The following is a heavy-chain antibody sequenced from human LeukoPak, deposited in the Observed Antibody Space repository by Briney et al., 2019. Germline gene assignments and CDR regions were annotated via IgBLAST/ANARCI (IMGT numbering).Heavy chain of an antibody. J-gene: IGHJ3*02. CDR3: ARAPMEIDIALGYAFDI. V-gene: IGHV4-30-2*01. Sequence: PSQTLSLTCAVSGGSISSGGYSWSWIRQPPGKGPEWIGYIFHTGNTYYNPSLKSRVTISVDRSKNQFSLKLSSVTAADTAVYYCARAPMEIDIALGYAFDIWGQGTMVTVSS. CDR2: IFHTGNT. D-gene: IGHD5-12*01. CDR1: GGSISSGGYS.